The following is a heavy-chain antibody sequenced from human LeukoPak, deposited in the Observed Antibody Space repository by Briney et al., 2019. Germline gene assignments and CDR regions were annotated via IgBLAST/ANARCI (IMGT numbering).Heavy chain of an antibody. CDR3: ARDTATILGDAFDI. CDR2: IYTDGST. Sequence: PSETLSLTCSVSGASINRYYWSWIRQPAGKGLEWIGRIYTDGSTNYNPSLKSRVTISVDTSKNQFSLKLSSVTAADTAVYYCARDTATILGDAFDIWGQGAMVTVSS. V-gene: IGHV4-4*07. D-gene: IGHD5-24*01. CDR1: GASINRYY. J-gene: IGHJ3*02.